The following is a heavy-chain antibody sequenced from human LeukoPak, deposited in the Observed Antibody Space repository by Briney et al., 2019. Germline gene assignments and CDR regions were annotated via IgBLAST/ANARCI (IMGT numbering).Heavy chain of an antibody. D-gene: IGHD3-9*01. J-gene: IGHJ4*02. CDR3: ARDILSMSH. Sequence: PGGSLRLSCAASGFTFSSYGMHWVRQAPGKGLEWVALIWYDGSNKYYADSVKGRFTISRDNSKNTLYLQINSLRAEDTAVYYCARDILSMSHWGQGTLVTVSS. CDR1: GFTFSSYG. V-gene: IGHV3-33*01. CDR2: IWYDGSNK.